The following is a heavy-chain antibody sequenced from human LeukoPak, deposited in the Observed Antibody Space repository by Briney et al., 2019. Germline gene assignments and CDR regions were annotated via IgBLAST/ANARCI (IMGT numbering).Heavy chain of an antibody. CDR2: MKYDGSEK. CDR1: GFTFSSYW. J-gene: IGHJ4*02. V-gene: IGHV3-7*01. D-gene: IGHD3-10*01. Sequence: GGSLRLSCAASGFTFSSYWGSWVRQAPGKGLEGVANMKYDGSEKYYVDSVKGRFTISRDNAKNSLDLQMNSLRAEDTAVYYCAREYGSGSYDGDYWGQGTLVTVSS. CDR3: AREYGSGSYDGDY.